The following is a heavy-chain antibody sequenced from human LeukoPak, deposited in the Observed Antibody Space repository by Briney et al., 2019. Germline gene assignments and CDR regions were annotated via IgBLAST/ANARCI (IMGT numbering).Heavy chain of an antibody. V-gene: IGHV3-53*01. CDR3: ARAGRIAVAGYYYYGMDV. CDR2: IYSGGSK. Sequence: PGGSLGLSRATSGFPLNSNYLSWVRPAPGQGLGWVSVIYSGGSKYYPDSVKGRFTISRDNSKNTLYLQMNSLRAEDTAGYYCARAGRIAVAGYYYYGMDVWGKGTTVTVSS. D-gene: IGHD6-19*01. J-gene: IGHJ6*04. CDR1: GFPLNSNY.